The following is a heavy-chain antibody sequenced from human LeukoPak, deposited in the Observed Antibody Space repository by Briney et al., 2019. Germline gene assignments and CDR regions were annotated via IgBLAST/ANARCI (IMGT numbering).Heavy chain of an antibody. V-gene: IGHV3-7*01. J-gene: IGHJ4*02. CDR2: IKQDGSEI. D-gene: IGHD6-6*01. Sequence: PGGSLRLSCAASGFTFTNYWMSWVRQAPGKGLEWVANIKQDGSEIDSVDSLKGRFTISRDNAKKSLYLQINSLRAEDTAVYYCARIGYSSSSFDYWGQGTPVTVSS. CDR3: ARIGYSSSSFDY. CDR1: GFTFTNYW.